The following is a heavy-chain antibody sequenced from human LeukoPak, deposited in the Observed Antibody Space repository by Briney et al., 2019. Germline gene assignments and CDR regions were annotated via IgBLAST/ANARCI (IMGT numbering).Heavy chain of an antibody. J-gene: IGHJ4*02. D-gene: IGHD2-15*01. CDR1: EFTFNSYW. CDR3: ARDEQRYCSGGSCYCLDY. CDR2: IKQDGGQI. V-gene: IGHV3-7*01. Sequence: GGSLRLSCAASEFTFNSYWMSWVRQAPGKGLEWVANIKQDGGQIYYLDSVEGRFTVSRDNAKNSLYLQMNSLRAEDTAVYYCARDEQRYCSGGSCYCLDYWGQGTLVTVSS.